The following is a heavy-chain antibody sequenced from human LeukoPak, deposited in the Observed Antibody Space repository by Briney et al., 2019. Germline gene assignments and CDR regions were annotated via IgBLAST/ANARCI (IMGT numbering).Heavy chain of an antibody. V-gene: IGHV3-7*01. CDR1: GFTISNYW. Sequence: GGSLRLSCAASGFTISNYWMSWVRQAPGKGLKWVANIKQDGSERYYVDSVKGRFTVSRDNAKNSLYLQMNSLRVDDTAVYYCARENTAVPGGDCWGQGTLVTVSS. D-gene: IGHD5-18*01. CDR2: IKQDGSER. CDR3: ARENTAVPGGDC. J-gene: IGHJ4*02.